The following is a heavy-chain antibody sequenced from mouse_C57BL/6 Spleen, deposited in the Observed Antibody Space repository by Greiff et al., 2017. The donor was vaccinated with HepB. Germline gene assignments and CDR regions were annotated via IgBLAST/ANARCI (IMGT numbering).Heavy chain of an antibody. CDR2: IYPGDGDT. J-gene: IGHJ1*03. D-gene: IGHD2-4*01. CDR1: GYAFSSSW. CDR3: ARGYYDSFWYFDV. V-gene: IGHV1-82*01. Sequence: QVQLQQSGPELVKPGASVKISCKASGYAFSSSWMNWVKQRPGKGLEWIGRIYPGDGDTNYNGKFKGKATLTADKSSSTAYMQLSSLTSEDSAVYFCARGYYDSFWYFDVWGTGTTVTVSS.